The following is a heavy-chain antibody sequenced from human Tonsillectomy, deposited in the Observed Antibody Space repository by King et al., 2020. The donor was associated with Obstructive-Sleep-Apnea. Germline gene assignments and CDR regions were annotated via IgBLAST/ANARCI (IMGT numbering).Heavy chain of an antibody. Sequence: LQLVQSGAEVKKPGESLKISCQGSGYSFTNFWIGWVRQMPGKGLEWMGTIYPGDSDTRSSPSFQGQVTISVDKSIDTAYLHWSSLKASDTAMYYCGRHLRVRGVPRDRYFDYWGQGALVTVSS. CDR3: GRHLRVRGVPRDRYFDY. J-gene: IGHJ4*02. D-gene: IGHD3-10*01. V-gene: IGHV5-51*01. CDR2: IYPGDSDT. CDR1: GYSFTNFW.